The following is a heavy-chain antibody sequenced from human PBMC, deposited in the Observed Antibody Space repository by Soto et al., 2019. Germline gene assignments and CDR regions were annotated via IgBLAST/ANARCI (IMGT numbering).Heavy chain of an antibody. CDR2: IYHDGSA. CDR3: ARLVYDRRRNYLYFDF. CDR1: GVSINSGNW. J-gene: IGHJ4*02. V-gene: IGHV4-4*02. D-gene: IGHD1-7*01. Sequence: SETLSLTCAVSGVSINSGNWWSWVRQSPGEGPEWIGEIYHDGSANYYQSFRNRVTMSVDKSKNQFSLKLTSVSAADTAIYYYARLVYDRRRNYLYFDFWGKGTLVTVSS.